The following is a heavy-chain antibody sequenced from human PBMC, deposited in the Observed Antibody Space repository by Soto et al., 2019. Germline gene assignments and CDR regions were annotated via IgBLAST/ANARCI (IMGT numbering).Heavy chain of an antibody. Sequence: GASVKVSCKASGYTFTGYYMHWVRQAPGQGLEWMGWINPNSGGTNYAQKFQGWVTMTRDTSISTAYMELSRLRSDDTAVYYCARDSYYYGSGTRVTQPEDGMDVWGQGTTVTVSS. CDR2: INPNSGGT. D-gene: IGHD3-10*01. J-gene: IGHJ6*02. V-gene: IGHV1-2*04. CDR1: GYTFTGYY. CDR3: ARDSYYYGSGTRVTQPEDGMDV.